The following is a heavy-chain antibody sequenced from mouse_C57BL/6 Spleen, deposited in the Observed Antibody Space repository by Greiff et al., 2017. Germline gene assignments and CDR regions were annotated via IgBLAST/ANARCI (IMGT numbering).Heavy chain of an antibody. CDR3: ARHEDYGNYRYFDV. V-gene: IGHV1-62-2*01. CDR1: GYTFTEYT. D-gene: IGHD2-1*01. Sequence: QVQLNVSGAELVKPGASVKLSCKASGYTFTEYTIHWVKQRPGQGLEWIGWFYSGSGSIKYNEKFKDKATLTSDKSSSTVYMELSRLTSEDSAVYFCARHEDYGNYRYFDVWGTGTTVTVAS. CDR2: FYSGSGSI. J-gene: IGHJ1*03.